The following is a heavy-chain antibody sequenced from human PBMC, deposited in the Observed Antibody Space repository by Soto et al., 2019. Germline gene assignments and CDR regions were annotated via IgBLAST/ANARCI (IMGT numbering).Heavy chain of an antibody. V-gene: IGHV3-30*18. CDR1: GFTFSSYA. D-gene: IGHD6-13*01. CDR3: VKPSFSSSSWYAFAY. CDR2: ISYDGGHR. Sequence: QVQLVESGGGVVQPGRSLRLSCAASGFTFSSYAMHWVRQAPGRGLEWVAVISYDGGHRYYADSVKGRFTISRDHSSSTLYLQMNSLRAEDTAVYYCVKPSFSSSSWYAFAYWGQGTLVTVSS. J-gene: IGHJ4*02.